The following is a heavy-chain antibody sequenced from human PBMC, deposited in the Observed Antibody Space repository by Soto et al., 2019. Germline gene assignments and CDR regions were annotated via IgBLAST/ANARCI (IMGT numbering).Heavy chain of an antibody. D-gene: IGHD6-19*01. V-gene: IGHV2-26*01. CDR1: GFSLSNARMG. J-gene: IGHJ4*02. CDR3: ARTRLDSSGWYRSLPNDY. Sequence: QVTLKESGPVLVKPTETLTLTCTVSGFSLSNARMGVSWIRQPPGKALEWLAHIFSNDEKSYSTSLKSRLTISKDSSKSQVVLTMTNMDPVDTATYYCARTRLDSSGWYRSLPNDYWGQGTLVTVSS. CDR2: IFSNDEK.